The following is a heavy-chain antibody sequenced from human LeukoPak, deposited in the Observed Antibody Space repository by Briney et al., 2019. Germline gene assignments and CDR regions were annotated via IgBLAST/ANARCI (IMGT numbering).Heavy chain of an antibody. V-gene: IGHV3-30*18. J-gene: IGHJ4*02. Sequence: GRSLRLSCAASGFTFSSYGMHWVRQAPGKGLEWVAVISYDGSNKYYADSVKGRFTISRDNSNNTLYLQMNSLRAEDTAVYYCAKGRVVVTATDFDYWGQGTLVTVSS. CDR3: AKGRVVVTATDFDY. D-gene: IGHD2-21*02. CDR1: GFTFSSYG. CDR2: ISYDGSNK.